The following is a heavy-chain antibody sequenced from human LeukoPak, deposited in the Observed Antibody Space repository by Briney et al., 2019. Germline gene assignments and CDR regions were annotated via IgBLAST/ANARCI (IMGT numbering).Heavy chain of an antibody. V-gene: IGHV3-11*04. CDR3: ARDLIAAAIRQYFDL. J-gene: IGHJ2*01. Sequence: GGSLRLSCAASGFTFSDYNMRWIRQAPGKGLEWVSYISSSGSTIYYADSVKGRFTISRDNAKNSLYLQMNSLRAEDTAVYYCARDLIAAAIRQYFDLWGRGTLVTVSS. D-gene: IGHD6-13*01. CDR1: GFTFSDYN. CDR2: ISSSGSTI.